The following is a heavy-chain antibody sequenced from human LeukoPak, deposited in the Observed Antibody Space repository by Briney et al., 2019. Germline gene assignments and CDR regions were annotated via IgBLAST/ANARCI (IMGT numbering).Heavy chain of an antibody. CDR2: INPNSGGT. Sequence: ASVKVSCKASGYTFTGYYMHWVRQAPGQGPEWMGWINPNSGGTNYAQKFRGRVTMTRDTSISTAYMELSRLRSDDTAVYYCARVRQWLGYYYYYYMDVWGKGTTVTISS. D-gene: IGHD6-19*01. CDR1: GYTFTGYY. J-gene: IGHJ6*03. V-gene: IGHV1-2*02. CDR3: ARVRQWLGYYYYYYMDV.